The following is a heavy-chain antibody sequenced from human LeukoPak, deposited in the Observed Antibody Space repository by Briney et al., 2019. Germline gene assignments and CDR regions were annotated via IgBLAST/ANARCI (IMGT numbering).Heavy chain of an antibody. V-gene: IGHV1-69*05. Sequence: SVKVSCKASGGTFSSYAISWVRQAPGQGLEWMGGIIPIFGTANYAQKFQGRVTITTDESTSTAYMELSSLRSKDTAVYYSTYSSCYYSHYAFDIWDQGTLIIVSS. CDR1: GGTFSSYA. CDR3: TYSSCYYSHYAFDI. CDR2: IIPIFGTA. J-gene: IGHJ3*02. D-gene: IGHD3-22*01.